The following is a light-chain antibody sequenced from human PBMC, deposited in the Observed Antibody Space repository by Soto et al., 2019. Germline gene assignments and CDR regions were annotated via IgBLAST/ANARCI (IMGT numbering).Light chain of an antibody. V-gene: IGLV4-69*01. CDR3: QTWGTAIHDVV. J-gene: IGLJ2*01. Sequence: QAVVTQSPSASASLGASVKLTCTLSSGHSNYAIAWHQQQPDKGPRYLMKLSSDGSHSKGDGIPDRFSGSSSGAERHLTISSLQSEDEADYYCQTWGTAIHDVVFGGGTKLTVL. CDR1: SGHSNYA. CDR2: LSSDGSH.